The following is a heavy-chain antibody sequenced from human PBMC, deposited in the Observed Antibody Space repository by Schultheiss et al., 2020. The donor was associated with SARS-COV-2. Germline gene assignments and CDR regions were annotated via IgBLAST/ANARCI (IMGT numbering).Heavy chain of an antibody. CDR1: GFTVSSNY. CDR2: IYSGGST. V-gene: IGHV3-66*01. J-gene: IGHJ4*02. D-gene: IGHD5-18*01. CDR3: AREPRGYSFDY. Sequence: GGSLRLSCAASGFTVSSNYMSWVRQAPGKGLEWVSVIYSGGSTYYADSVKGRFTISRDNAKNSLYLQMNSLRAEDTAVYYCAREPRGYSFDYWGQGTLVTVCS.